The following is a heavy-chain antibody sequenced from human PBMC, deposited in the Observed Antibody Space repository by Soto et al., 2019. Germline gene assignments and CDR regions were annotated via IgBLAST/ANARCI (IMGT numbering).Heavy chain of an antibody. J-gene: IGHJ5*02. CDR1: GGSISSYY. CDR3: ARQPGYYDILTGQSHNWFDP. V-gene: IGHV4-59*08. CDR2: IYYRGNT. Sequence: SETLSLTCTVSGGSISSYYWNWIRQPPGKGLEWIGYIYYRGNTNYNPSLKSRVTISVDTSKNQFSLKLSSVTAADTAVYYCARQPGYYDILTGQSHNWFDPWGQGTLVT. D-gene: IGHD3-9*01.